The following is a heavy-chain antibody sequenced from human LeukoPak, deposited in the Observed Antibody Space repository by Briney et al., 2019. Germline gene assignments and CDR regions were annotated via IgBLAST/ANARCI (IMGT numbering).Heavy chain of an antibody. J-gene: IGHJ3*02. Sequence: SVKVSCKASGGTFSSYAISWVRQAPGQGLEWMRGIIPIFGTANYAQKFQGRVTITADKSTSTAYMELSSLRAEDTALYYCTRDSSMVRGVRGAFDIWGRGTVITVSS. CDR3: TRDSSMVRGVRGAFDI. CDR2: IIPIFGTA. CDR1: GGTFSSYA. D-gene: IGHD3-10*01. V-gene: IGHV1-69*06.